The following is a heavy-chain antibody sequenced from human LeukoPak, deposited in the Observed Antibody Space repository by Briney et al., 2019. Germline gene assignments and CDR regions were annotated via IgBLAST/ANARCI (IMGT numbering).Heavy chain of an antibody. Sequence: SQTLSLTCAVSGGSISTNNWWSWVRQPPGKGLEWIGELFHSGSTNYNPSLKSRVTISVDKSNHQFSLNLPSVTAADTAVYYCARDQNPSGSGSPLADAFDVWGQGAKVTVSS. V-gene: IGHV4-4*02. J-gene: IGHJ3*01. CDR1: GGSISTNNW. D-gene: IGHD6-19*01. CDR2: LFHSGST. CDR3: ARDQNPSGSGSPLADAFDV.